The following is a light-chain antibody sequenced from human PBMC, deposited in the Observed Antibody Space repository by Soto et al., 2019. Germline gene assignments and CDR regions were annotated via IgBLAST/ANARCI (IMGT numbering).Light chain of an antibody. CDR2: DAS. CDR1: QSISGW. Sequence: DIPMTQSPSTLSASVGDRVTITCRASQSISGWLAWYQQKPGKAPKLLIYDASSLESGVPSRFSGSGSETEFTLTITGLQPDDFATYYCQHYNSNPWTFGRGTKVDI. CDR3: QHYNSNPWT. V-gene: IGKV1-5*01. J-gene: IGKJ1*01.